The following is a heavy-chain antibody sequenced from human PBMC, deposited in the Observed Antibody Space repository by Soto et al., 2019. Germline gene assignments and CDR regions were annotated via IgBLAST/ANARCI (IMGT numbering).Heavy chain of an antibody. J-gene: IGHJ3*02. CDR2: IWYDGSNK. Sequence: SLRLSCAASGFTFSSYGMHWVRQAPGKRLEWVAVIWYDGSNKYYADSVKGRFTISRDNSKNTLYLQMNSLRAEDTAVYYCARDQSGIAVAGKGDAFDIWGQGTMVTVSS. CDR1: GFTFSSYG. CDR3: ARDQSGIAVAGKGDAFDI. D-gene: IGHD6-19*01. V-gene: IGHV3-33*01.